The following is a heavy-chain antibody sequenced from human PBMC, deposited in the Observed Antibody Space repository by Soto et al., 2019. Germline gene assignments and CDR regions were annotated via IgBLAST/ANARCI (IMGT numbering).Heavy chain of an antibody. CDR3: ASTGDFWSGYYPPGAFDI. CDR2: IYYSGST. J-gene: IGHJ3*02. Sequence: KTSETLSPTCTVSGGSIVSGGYCCVWIRQQPWSGLEWIGYIYYSGSTYYNPSLKSRVTIPVDTSKNQFSLKLSSVTAADTAVYYCASTGDFWSGYYPPGAFDIWGQGTMVTVSS. D-gene: IGHD3-3*01. CDR1: GGSIVSGGYC. V-gene: IGHV4-31*03.